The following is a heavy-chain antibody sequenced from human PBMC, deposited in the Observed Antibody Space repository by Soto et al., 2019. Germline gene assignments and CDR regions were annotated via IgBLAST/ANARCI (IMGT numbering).Heavy chain of an antibody. J-gene: IGHJ4*02. V-gene: IGHV3-33*01. CDR3: AREAGGYDEPEYYFDY. CDR2: IWYDGSNK. Sequence: GGSLRLSCAASGFTFSSYGMHWVRQAPGKGLEWVAVIWYDGSNKYYADSVKGRFTISRDNSKNTLYLQMNSLRAEDTAVYYCAREAGGYDEPEYYFDYWGQGTLVTVSS. D-gene: IGHD5-12*01. CDR1: GFTFSSYG.